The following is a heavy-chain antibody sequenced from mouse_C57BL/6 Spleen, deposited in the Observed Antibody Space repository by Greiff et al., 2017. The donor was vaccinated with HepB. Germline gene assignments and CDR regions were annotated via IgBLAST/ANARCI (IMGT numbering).Heavy chain of an antibody. D-gene: IGHD4-1*01. CDR2: IDPSDSYT. Sequence: QVQLQQPGAELVMPGASVKLSCKASGYTFTSYWMHWVKQRPGQGLEWIGEIDPSDSYTNYHQKFKGKSTLTVDKSSSTAYMQLSSLTSEDSAVYYCARSLTGTGYFDYWGQGTTLTVSS. V-gene: IGHV1-69*01. CDR3: ARSLTGTGYFDY. CDR1: GYTFTSYW. J-gene: IGHJ2*01.